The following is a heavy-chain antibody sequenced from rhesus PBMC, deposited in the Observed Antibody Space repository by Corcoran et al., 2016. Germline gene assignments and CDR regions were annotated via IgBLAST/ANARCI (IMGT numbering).Heavy chain of an antibody. J-gene: IGHJ6*01. CDR2: INGNSGST. V-gene: IGHV4-80*01. D-gene: IGHD3-34*01. CDR3: ASPGGGDYYDDGLDS. Sequence: QVQLQESGPGLVKPSETLSPTCAVSGASISSYWWSWIRQPPGKGLGWIGEINGNSGSTYYNPSLKSRVTISKDASKNQFSLKLSSVTAADTAVYYCASPGGGDYYDDGLDSWGQGVVVTVSS. CDR1: GASISSYW.